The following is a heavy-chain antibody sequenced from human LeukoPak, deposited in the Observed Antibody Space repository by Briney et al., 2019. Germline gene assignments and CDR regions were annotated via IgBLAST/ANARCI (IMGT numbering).Heavy chain of an antibody. CDR3: ARRNEYTNSFHN. J-gene: IGHJ5*02. D-gene: IGHD2/OR15-2a*01. CDR1: GGTFSSYA. CDR2: IIPFLDIV. V-gene: IGHV1-69*10. Sequence: ASVKVSCTASGGTFSSYAINWVRQAPGQGLEWMGRIIPFLDIVNYAQKFQGRVTITADISTSTAYMELSSLTSEDTAVYFCARRNEYTNSFHNWGQGTLVTVSS.